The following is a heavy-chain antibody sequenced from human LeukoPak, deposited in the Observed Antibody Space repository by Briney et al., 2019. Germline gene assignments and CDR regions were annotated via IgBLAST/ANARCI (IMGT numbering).Heavy chain of an antibody. Sequence: ASVKVSCKASGYTFISYGISWVRQAPGQGLEWMGWISAYNGNTNYAQKLQGRVTMATDTSTSTAYMELRSLRSDDTAVYCCARDLRTTVTPIDYWGQGTLVTVSS. CDR2: ISAYNGNT. CDR1: GYTFISYG. CDR3: ARDLRTTVTPIDY. J-gene: IGHJ4*02. V-gene: IGHV1-18*01. D-gene: IGHD4-17*01.